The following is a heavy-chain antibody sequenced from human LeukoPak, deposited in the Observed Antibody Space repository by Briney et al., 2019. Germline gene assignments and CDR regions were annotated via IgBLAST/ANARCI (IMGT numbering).Heavy chain of an antibody. V-gene: IGHV1-24*01. Sequence: ATVKLSCKVSGDTLTELSMHWVRQAPGKGLEWMGGFDPEDGETIYAQKFQGRVTMTEDTSTDTAYMELSRMRSEDTAVYYCETYRGALYSFDIWGQGTMVTVSS. CDR2: FDPEDGET. D-gene: IGHD1-26*01. CDR3: ETYRGALYSFDI. CDR1: GDTLTELS. J-gene: IGHJ3*02.